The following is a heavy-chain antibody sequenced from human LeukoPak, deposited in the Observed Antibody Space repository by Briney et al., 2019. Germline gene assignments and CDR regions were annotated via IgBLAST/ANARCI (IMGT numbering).Heavy chain of an antibody. Sequence: ASVKVSCKASGYTFTGYYMHWVRQAPGQGLEWMGWINPNSGGTNYAQKFQGRVTMTRDTSISTAYMELSRLRSDDTAVYYCARDVKRNYDFWSGPKGNFDYWGQGTLVTVSS. J-gene: IGHJ4*02. D-gene: IGHD3-3*01. CDR2: INPNSGGT. CDR3: ARDVKRNYDFWSGPKGNFDY. V-gene: IGHV1-2*02. CDR1: GYTFTGYY.